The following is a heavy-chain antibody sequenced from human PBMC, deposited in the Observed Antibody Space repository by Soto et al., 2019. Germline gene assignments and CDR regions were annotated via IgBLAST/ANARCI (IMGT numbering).Heavy chain of an antibody. CDR2: IDPSDSYT. V-gene: IGHV5-10-1*01. CDR3: ARHEGYSSSSLSFSYYYYGMDV. CDR1: GYSFTSYW. J-gene: IGHJ6*02. D-gene: IGHD6-6*01. Sequence: GESLKISCKGSGYSFTSYWINWVRQMPGKGLEWMGRIDPSDSYTNYSPSFQGHVTISADKSISTAYLQWSSLKASDTAMYYCARHEGYSSSSLSFSYYYYGMDVWGQGTTVTVSS.